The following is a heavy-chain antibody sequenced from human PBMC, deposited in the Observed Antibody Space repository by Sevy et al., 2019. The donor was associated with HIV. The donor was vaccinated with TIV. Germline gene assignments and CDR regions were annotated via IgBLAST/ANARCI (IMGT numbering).Heavy chain of an antibody. CDR2: IGTAGDT. D-gene: IGHD2-21*01. J-gene: IGHJ4*02. CDR1: GFTFSSYD. Sequence: GGSLRLSCAASGFTFSSYDMHWVRQATGKGLEWVSAIGTAGDTYYPGSVKGRFTISKENAKNSLYLQMNSLRAGDTAVYYWERAARYCGGDCYAFDYWGQGTLVTVSS. CDR3: ERAARYCGGDCYAFDY. V-gene: IGHV3-13*01.